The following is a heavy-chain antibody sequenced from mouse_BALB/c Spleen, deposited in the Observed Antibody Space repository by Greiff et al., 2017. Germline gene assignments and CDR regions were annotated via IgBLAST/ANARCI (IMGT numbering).Heavy chain of an antibody. CDR2: ISNLAYSI. Sequence: EVNVVESGGGLVQPGGSRKLSCAASGFTFSDYGMAWVRQAPGKGPEWVAFISNLAYSIYYADTVTGRFTISRENAKNTLYLEMSSLRSEDTAMYYCARRITTATGAMDYWGQGTSVTVSS. J-gene: IGHJ4*01. CDR1: GFTFSDYG. D-gene: IGHD1-2*01. CDR3: ARRITTATGAMDY. V-gene: IGHV5-15*02.